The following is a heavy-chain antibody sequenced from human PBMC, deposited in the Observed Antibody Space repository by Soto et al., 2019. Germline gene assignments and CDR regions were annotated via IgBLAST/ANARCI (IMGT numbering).Heavy chain of an antibody. V-gene: IGHV1-18*01. Sequence: ASVKVSCKASGYTFTSYGASWVRQAPGQGLEWMGWISAYNGNTNYAQKLQGRVTMTTDTSTSTAYMELRSLRSDDTAVYYCAKAYYYDSSGYPDDAFDIWGQGTMVTVSS. CDR1: GYTFTSYG. CDR3: AKAYYYDSSGYPDDAFDI. CDR2: ISAYNGNT. J-gene: IGHJ3*02. D-gene: IGHD3-22*01.